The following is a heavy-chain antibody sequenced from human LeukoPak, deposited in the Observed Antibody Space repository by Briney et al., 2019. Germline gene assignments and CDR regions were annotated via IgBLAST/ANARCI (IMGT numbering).Heavy chain of an antibody. D-gene: IGHD3-22*01. CDR2: IIPIPGIA. CDR1: GGTFSSYT. Sequence: ASVKVSCKASGGTFSSYTISWVRQAPGQGLEWMGRIIPIPGIANYAQKFQGRVTITADKSTSTAYMELSSLRSEDTAVYYCARDRERYYYDSSGSDYYYYGMDVWGQGTTVTVSS. CDR3: ARDRERYYYDSSGSDYYYYGMDV. J-gene: IGHJ6*02. V-gene: IGHV1-69*04.